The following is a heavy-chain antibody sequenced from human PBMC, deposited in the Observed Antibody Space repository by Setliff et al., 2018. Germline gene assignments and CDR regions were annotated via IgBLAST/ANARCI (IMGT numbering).Heavy chain of an antibody. Sequence: SETLSLTCTVSGGSLSTYYWRWIRQSPGRGLEYIGYVYYNGAADYSPSLKSRVTLSVDTSKNQFSLKLTSVTAADTAVYYCARGGTFRYFDYWGQGTPVTVSS. D-gene: IGHD5-12*01. V-gene: IGHV4-59*01. CDR2: VYYNGAA. CDR1: GGSLSTYY. J-gene: IGHJ4*02. CDR3: ARGGTFRYFDY.